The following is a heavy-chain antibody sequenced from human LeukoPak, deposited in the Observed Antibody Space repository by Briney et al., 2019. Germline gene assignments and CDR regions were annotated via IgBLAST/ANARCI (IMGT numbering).Heavy chain of an antibody. V-gene: IGHV3-11*01. J-gene: IGHJ4*02. CDR3: ARGGPIAVAGYYFDY. Sequence: GGSLRLSCAASGFTFSDYYMSWIRQAPGKGLEWVSYISSSGSTIYYADSVKGRFTISRDHSKNTLYLQMNSLRAEDTAVYFCARGGPIAVAGYYFDYWGQGTLVTVSS. D-gene: IGHD6-19*01. CDR1: GFTFSDYY. CDR2: ISSSGSTI.